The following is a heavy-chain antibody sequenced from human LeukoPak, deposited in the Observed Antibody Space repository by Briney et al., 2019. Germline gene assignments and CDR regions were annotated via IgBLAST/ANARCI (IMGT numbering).Heavy chain of an antibody. CDR3: ARGWRYYDILTGYYNAEYFQH. V-gene: IGHV3-48*03. CDR2: ISSSGSTI. Sequence: GGSLRLSCAASGFTFSSYEMNWVRQAPGKGLEWVSYISSSGSTIYYADSVKGRFTISRDNAKNSLYLQMNSLRAEDTAVYYCARGWRYYDILTGYYNAEYFQHWGQGTLVTVSS. CDR1: GFTFSSYE. D-gene: IGHD3-9*01. J-gene: IGHJ1*01.